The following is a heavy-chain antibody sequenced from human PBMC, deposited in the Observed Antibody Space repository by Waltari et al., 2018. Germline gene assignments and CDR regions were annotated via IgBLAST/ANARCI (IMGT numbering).Heavy chain of an antibody. V-gene: IGHV1-69*08. CDR1: GGTFSSYA. D-gene: IGHD3-9*01. CDR2: IIPIFGTA. Sequence: QVQLVQSGAEVQKPGSSVKVSCKASGGTFSSYAISWVRQAPGQGLEWMGRIIPIFGTANYAQKFQGRVTITADKSTSTAYMELSSLRSEDTAVYYCARGYYDILTGYYPYYVDYWGQGTLVTVSS. J-gene: IGHJ4*02. CDR3: ARGYYDILTGYYPYYVDY.